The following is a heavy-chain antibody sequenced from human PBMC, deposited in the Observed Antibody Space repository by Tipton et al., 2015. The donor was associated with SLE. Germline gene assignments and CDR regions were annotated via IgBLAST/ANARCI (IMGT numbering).Heavy chain of an antibody. CDR2: IHYNGHS. CDR1: GDTIDGNTYF. V-gene: IGHV4-39*07. Sequence: LRLSCTVSGDTIDGNTYFWDWIRQPPGKGLEWIGNIHYNGHSDYNPSLKSQITMSVDTSKNQFSLEWRSVTAADTAVYYCVGEKGWYADVYWGQGTLVTVSS. D-gene: IGHD6-19*01. J-gene: IGHJ4*02. CDR3: VGEKGWYADVY.